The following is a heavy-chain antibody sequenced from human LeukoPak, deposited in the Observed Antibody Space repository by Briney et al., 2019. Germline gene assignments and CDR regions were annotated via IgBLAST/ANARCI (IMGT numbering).Heavy chain of an antibody. Sequence: AASVKVSCTASGYTFTSYYMHWVRQAPGQGLEWMGIINPSGGSTSYAQKFQGRVTMTRDTSTSTVYMELSSLRSEDTAVYYCARDEARTTAMVTINLDYWGQGTLVTVSS. J-gene: IGHJ4*02. CDR3: ARDEARTTAMVTINLDY. CDR2: INPSGGST. V-gene: IGHV1-46*01. CDR1: GYTFTSYY. D-gene: IGHD5-18*01.